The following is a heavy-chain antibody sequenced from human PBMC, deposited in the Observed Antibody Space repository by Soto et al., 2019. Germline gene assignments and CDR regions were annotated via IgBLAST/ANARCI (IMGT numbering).Heavy chain of an antibody. CDR2: ISAYNGNT. D-gene: IGHD3-10*01. CDR3: ARDSTPLTYYYGSGSYYNPFDY. J-gene: IGHJ4*02. CDR1: GYTFTSYG. Sequence: ASVQVSCKASGYTFTSYGISWVRQAPGQGLEWMGWISAYNGNTNYAQKLQGRVTMTTDTSTSTAYMELRSLRSDDTAVYYCARDSTPLTYYYGSGSYYNPFDYWGQGTLVTVSS. V-gene: IGHV1-18*01.